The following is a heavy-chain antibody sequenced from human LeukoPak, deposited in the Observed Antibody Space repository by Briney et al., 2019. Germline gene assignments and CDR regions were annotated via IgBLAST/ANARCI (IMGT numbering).Heavy chain of an antibody. CDR3: AKGKAGSGSYWNLDY. J-gene: IGHJ4*02. CDR2: IKQDGSEK. D-gene: IGHD1-26*01. V-gene: IGHV3-7*03. CDR1: GFTFSSYW. Sequence: GGSLRLSCAASGFTFSSYWMSWVRQAPGKGLEWVANIKQDGSEKYYADSVKGRFTISRDNAKNSLYLQMNSLRGEDTALYYCAKGKAGSGSYWNLDYWGQGTLVTVSS.